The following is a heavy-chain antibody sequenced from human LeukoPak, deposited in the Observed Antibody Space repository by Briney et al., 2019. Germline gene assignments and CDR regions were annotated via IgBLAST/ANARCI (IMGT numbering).Heavy chain of an antibody. CDR3: TTVGWVYNPRFDN. V-gene: IGHV3-15*01. J-gene: IGHJ4*02. CDR1: GASISSNNW. D-gene: IGHD1-14*01. CDR2: IKSKTDGGTT. Sequence: PSETLSLTCAVSGASISSNNWWSWVRQAPGKGLEWVGRIKSKTDGGTTDYAAPVKGRFSISRDDSKNTLYLQMNSLKTEDTAVYFCTTVGWVYNPRFDNWGQGTLVTVSS.